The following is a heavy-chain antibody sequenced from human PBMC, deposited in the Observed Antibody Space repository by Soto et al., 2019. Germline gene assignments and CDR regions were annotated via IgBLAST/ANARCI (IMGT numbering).Heavy chain of an antibody. V-gene: IGHV1-69*13. D-gene: IGHD4-17*01. CDR2: IIPIFGTA. Sequence: GASVKVSCKASGGTFSSYAISWVRQAPGQGLEWTGGIIPIFGTANYAQKFQGRVTITADESTSTAYMELSSLRSEDTAVYYCARGIPYLTTVATPAYYYYGMDVWGQGTTVTVSS. J-gene: IGHJ6*02. CDR3: ARGIPYLTTVATPAYYYYGMDV. CDR1: GGTFSSYA.